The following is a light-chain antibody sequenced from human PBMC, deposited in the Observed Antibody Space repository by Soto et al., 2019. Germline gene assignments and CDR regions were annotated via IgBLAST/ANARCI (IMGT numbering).Light chain of an antibody. CDR3: QTYGSSPYT. J-gene: IGKJ2*01. V-gene: IGKV3-20*01. Sequence: EIVLTQSPGTLSLSPGERATLSCRASQSVSSSYLAWYQQKSGQAPRLLIYGASSRATGIPDRFSGSGSGTDVALTICRLEPEDITVYYCQTYGSSPYTFGQGTKLEVK. CDR1: QSVSSSY. CDR2: GAS.